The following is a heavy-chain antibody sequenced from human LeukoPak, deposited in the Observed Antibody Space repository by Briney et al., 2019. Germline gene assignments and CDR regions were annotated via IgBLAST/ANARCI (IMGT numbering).Heavy chain of an antibody. D-gene: IGHD3-10*01. CDR2: IYYSGST. CDR3: ARAPFGDFDY. J-gene: IGHJ4*02. Sequence: SETLSLTCSVSGGSLSSGSYYWGWIRQPPGKGLEWIGSIYYSGSTHYNPSLKSRVTISIDTSKNQFSLKVSPVTAADTAVYYCARAPFGDFDYWGQGTLVTVSS. CDR1: GGSLSSGSYY. V-gene: IGHV4-39*01.